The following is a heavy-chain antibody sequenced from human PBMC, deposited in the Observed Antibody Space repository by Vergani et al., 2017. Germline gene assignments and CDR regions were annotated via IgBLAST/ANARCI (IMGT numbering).Heavy chain of an antibody. V-gene: IGHV3-23*01. J-gene: IGHJ6*02. Sequence: EVQLLESGGNLVQPGGSLRLSCAASGFTFTNFAMTWVRQAPGEGLEWVSGISGSGGFTYYADSVKGRFTISRDNSKNTMFLQMNNVRAEDTAVYYCARETDTGSSVSDNYYAMDVWGQGTTVSVSS. CDR3: ARETDTGSSVSDNYYAMDV. D-gene: IGHD3-9*01. CDR2: ISGSGGFT. CDR1: GFTFTNFA.